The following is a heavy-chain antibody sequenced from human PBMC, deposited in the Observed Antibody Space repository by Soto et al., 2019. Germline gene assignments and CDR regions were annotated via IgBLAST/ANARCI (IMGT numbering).Heavy chain of an antibody. V-gene: IGHV3-23*01. CDR1: GFTFKNFA. J-gene: IGHJ5*02. CDR3: AKDAVAYNGEWDWFYL. CDR2: IGGSGSSA. D-gene: IGHD3-10*01. Sequence: EVQLLESGGGLVQPGGSLRLSCAASGFTFKNFAVSWVRQAPGKGMEWVSAIGGSGSSANYADSVKGRFTVSRDDSKSTLYLQMSGLRVDVTALYYCAKDAVAYNGEWDWFYLWGQGTLVTVSS.